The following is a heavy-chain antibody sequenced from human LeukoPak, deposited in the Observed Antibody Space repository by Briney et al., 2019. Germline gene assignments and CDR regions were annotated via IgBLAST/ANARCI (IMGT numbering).Heavy chain of an antibody. CDR1: GYTFTGYY. CDR2: INPNSGGT. J-gene: IGHJ4*02. D-gene: IGHD2-2*01. Sequence: ASVKVSCKASGYTFTGYYMHWVRQAPGQGLEWMGWINPNSGGTNYAQKFQGWVTMTRDTSISTAYMELSRLRSDDTAVYYCARTAQLGYCSSTSCYPFDYGGQGTLVTVSS. V-gene: IGHV1-2*04. CDR3: ARTAQLGYCSSTSCYPFDY.